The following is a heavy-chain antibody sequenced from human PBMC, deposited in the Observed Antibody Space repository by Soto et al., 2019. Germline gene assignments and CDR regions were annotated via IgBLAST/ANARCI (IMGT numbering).Heavy chain of an antibody. CDR3: ARDGPPGGSGSYLPKADAFDI. Sequence: GGSLRLSCAASGFTFSSYSMNWVRQAPGKGLEWVSSISSSSSYIYYADSVKGRFTISRDNAKNSLYLQMNSLRAEDTAVYYCARDGPPGGSGSYLPKADAFDIWGQGTMVTVSS. CDR1: GFTFSSYS. CDR2: ISSSSSYI. V-gene: IGHV3-21*01. J-gene: IGHJ3*02. D-gene: IGHD3-10*01.